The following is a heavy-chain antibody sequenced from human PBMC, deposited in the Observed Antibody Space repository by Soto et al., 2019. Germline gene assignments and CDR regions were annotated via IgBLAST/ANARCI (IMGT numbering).Heavy chain of an antibody. CDR3: ATDDGHYYGSV. J-gene: IGHJ1*01. D-gene: IGHD3-22*01. V-gene: IGHV3-74*01. CDR2: INGDGSET. Sequence: SGGSLRLSCAASGFTFSTHWMHWVRQAPGKGLVWVSRINGDGSETTYADSVKGRLTISRDNAKNTLYLEMNNLRVEDMAVYYCATDDGHYYGSVWGQGTLVTVPS. CDR1: GFTFSTHW.